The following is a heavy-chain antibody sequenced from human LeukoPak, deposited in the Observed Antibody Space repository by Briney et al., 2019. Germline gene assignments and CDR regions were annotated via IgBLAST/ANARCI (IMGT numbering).Heavy chain of an antibody. J-gene: IGHJ4*02. CDR3: AGGSRTMYYFDY. Sequence: SETLSLTCAVSGGSISRGGYYWSWIRQPPGKGLEWIGYIYYSGSTNYNPSLKSRVTVSVDTSKNQFSLKLSSVTAADTAVYYCAGGSRTMYYFDYWGQGTLVTVSS. CDR2: IYYSGST. V-gene: IGHV4-61*08. CDR1: GGSISRGGYY. D-gene: IGHD1/OR15-1a*01.